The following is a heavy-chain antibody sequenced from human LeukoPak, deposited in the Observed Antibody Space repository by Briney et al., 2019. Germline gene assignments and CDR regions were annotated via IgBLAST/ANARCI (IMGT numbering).Heavy chain of an antibody. V-gene: IGHV1-46*01. D-gene: IGHD4-17*01. CDR1: GYTFTSYY. CDR3: ARVGMTTATLGWFDP. Sequence: GASVKVSCKASGYTFTSYYMHWVRQAPGQGLEWMGIINPSGGSTSYAQKFQGGVTMTRDMSTSTVYMELSSLRSEDTAVYYCARVGMTTATLGWFDPWGQGTLVTVSS. CDR2: INPSGGST. J-gene: IGHJ5*02.